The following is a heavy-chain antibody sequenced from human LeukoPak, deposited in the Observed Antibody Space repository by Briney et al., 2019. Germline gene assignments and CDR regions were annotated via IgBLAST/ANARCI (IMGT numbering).Heavy chain of an antibody. V-gene: IGHV3-30*02. J-gene: IGHJ4*02. Sequence: GGSLRLSCAASGFTFSSYGMHWVRQAPGKGLEWVAFIRYDGSNKYYADSVKGRFTISRDNSKNTLYLQMNSLRAEDTAVYYCATDIVVVPAATGYFDYWGQGTLVTVSS. CDR1: GFTFSSYG. D-gene: IGHD2-2*01. CDR2: IRYDGSNK. CDR3: ATDIVVVPAATGYFDY.